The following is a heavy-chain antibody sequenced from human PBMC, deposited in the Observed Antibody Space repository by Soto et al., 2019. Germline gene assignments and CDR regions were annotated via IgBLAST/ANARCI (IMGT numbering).Heavy chain of an antibody. V-gene: IGHV3-30*18. CDR2: ISYDGSNK. Sequence: HPGGSLRLSCAASGFTFSSYGMHWVRQAPGKGLEWVAVISYDGSNKYYADSVKGRFTISRDNSKNMLYLQMNSLRAEDTVVYYCAKDLVAATGYWGQGTLVTVSS. J-gene: IGHJ4*02. CDR3: AKDLVAATGY. D-gene: IGHD2-15*01. CDR1: GFTFSSYG.